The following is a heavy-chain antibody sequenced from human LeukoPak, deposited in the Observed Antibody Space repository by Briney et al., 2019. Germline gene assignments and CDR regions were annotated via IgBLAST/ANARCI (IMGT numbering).Heavy chain of an antibody. CDR3: ARSKIQLWEYNWFDP. CDR2: ISRSSSTI. V-gene: IGHV3-48*04. CDR1: GFTFSSYS. Sequence: GGSLRLSCAASGFTFSSYSMNWVRQAPGKGLEWVSYISRSSSTIYYADSVKGRFTISRDNAKNSLYLQMNSLRAEDTAVYYCARSKIQLWEYNWFDPWGQGTLVTVSS. J-gene: IGHJ5*02. D-gene: IGHD5-18*01.